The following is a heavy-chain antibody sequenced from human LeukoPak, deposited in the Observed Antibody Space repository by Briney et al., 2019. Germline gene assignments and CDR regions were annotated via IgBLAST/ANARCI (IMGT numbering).Heavy chain of an antibody. J-gene: IGHJ4*02. D-gene: IGHD5-18*01. Sequence: ASETLSLTCAVSGGSISSSNWWNWVRQPPGKGLEWIGEIYRSGSTNYNPSLKSRVTISVDKSKNQFSLKLNSVTAADTAVYYCARRDSYGRNFDYWGQGTLVTVSS. CDR3: ARRDSYGRNFDY. V-gene: IGHV4-4*02. CDR2: IYRSGST. CDR1: GGSISSSNW.